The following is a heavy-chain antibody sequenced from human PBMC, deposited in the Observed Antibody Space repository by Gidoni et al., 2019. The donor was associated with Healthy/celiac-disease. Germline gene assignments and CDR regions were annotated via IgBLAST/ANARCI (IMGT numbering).Heavy chain of an antibody. CDR1: GFTFSSYA. CDR2: ISYDGSNK. V-gene: IGHV3-30-3*01. J-gene: IGHJ2*01. D-gene: IGHD3-22*01. CDR3: ARDSLVYYYEEGYFDL. Sequence: QVQLVESGGGVVQPGRSLRLSCAASGFTFSSYAMHWVRQAPGKGLEWVAVISYDGSNKYYADSVKGRFTISRDNSKNTLYLQMNSLRAEDTAVYYCARDSLVYYYEEGYFDLWGRGTLVTVSS.